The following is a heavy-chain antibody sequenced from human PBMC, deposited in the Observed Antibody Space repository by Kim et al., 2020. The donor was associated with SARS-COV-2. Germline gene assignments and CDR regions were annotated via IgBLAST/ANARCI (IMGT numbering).Heavy chain of an antibody. Sequence: TGHADSVKGRFTIDRENAKNSLYLQMNSLKAADMALYYCAREGYRSSVKHFDLWGRGTLVTVSS. D-gene: IGHD6-13*01. CDR2: T. CDR3: AREGYRSSVKHFDL. J-gene: IGHJ2*01. V-gene: IGHV3-20*03.